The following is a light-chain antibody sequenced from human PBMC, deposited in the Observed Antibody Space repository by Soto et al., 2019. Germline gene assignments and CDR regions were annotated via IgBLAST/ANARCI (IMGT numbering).Light chain of an antibody. CDR1: SSDAGGYNY. Sequence: QSVLTQPRSVSGSPGQSVTISCTGTSSDAGGYNYVSWYQQHPGKAPKLMIYDVSKRPSGVPDRFSGSKSGTTASLTISGLQAEDEADYYCCSYAGSYTYVFGTGTKLTVL. CDR3: CSYAGSYTYV. CDR2: DVS. J-gene: IGLJ1*01. V-gene: IGLV2-11*01.